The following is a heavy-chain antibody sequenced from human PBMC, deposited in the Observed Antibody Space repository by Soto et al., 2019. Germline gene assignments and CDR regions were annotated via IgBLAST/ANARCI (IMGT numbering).Heavy chain of an antibody. V-gene: IGHV3-21*01. D-gene: IGHD2-2*01. Sequence: GGSLRLSCAASGFTFSRYSMNWVRQAPGKGLEWVSSVSSSSSHIYYADSVKGRFTISRDNADNSLYLQMNSLRADDTAVYFCARGISDYLVEVPAALDIWGQEATVTVSS. CDR2: VSSSSSHI. J-gene: IGHJ6*02. CDR1: GFTFSRYS. CDR3: ARGISDYLVEVPAALDI.